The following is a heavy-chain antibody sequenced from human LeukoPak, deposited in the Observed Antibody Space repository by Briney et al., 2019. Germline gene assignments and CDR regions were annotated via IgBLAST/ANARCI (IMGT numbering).Heavy chain of an antibody. CDR3: ARDGYSSGWYRVDP. V-gene: IGHV1-46*01. J-gene: IGHJ5*02. D-gene: IGHD6-19*01. CDR1: GYTFTSNY. Sequence: ASVKVSCKAFGYTFTSNYMHWVRQAPGQGPEWMGVISPSGGSTTYAQKFQGRVTITRNTSISTAYMELSSLRSEDTAVYYCARDGYSSGWYRVDPWGQGTLVTVSS. CDR2: ISPSGGST.